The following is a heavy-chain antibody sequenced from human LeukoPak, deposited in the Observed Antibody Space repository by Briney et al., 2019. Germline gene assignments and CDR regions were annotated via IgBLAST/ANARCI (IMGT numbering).Heavy chain of an antibody. CDR3: ARGFCPDEICQVFTH. D-gene: IGHD3-3*01. J-gene: IGHJ4*02. CDR1: GGAVNTYY. V-gene: IGHV4-59*02. CDR2: ISHSGNT. Sequence: SETLSLTCTVSGGAVNTYYWSWIRQTPGKGLEWIGYISHSGNTDYSPSLRSRVTMSLDTSKNQFALKLSSVTAADTALYYCARGFCPDEICQVFTHWGQGTRVTVSS.